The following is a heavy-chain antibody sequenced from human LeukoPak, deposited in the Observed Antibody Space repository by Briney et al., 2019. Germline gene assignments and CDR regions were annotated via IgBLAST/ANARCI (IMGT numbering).Heavy chain of an antibody. CDR2: INHSGST. J-gene: IGHJ4*02. CDR3: ASRTYNRDY. V-gene: IGHV4-34*01. CDR1: GGSFSGYY. Sequence: SETLSLTCAVYGGSFSGYYWSWIRQPPGKGLEWIGEINHSGSTNYNPSLKSRVTISVDTSKNQFSLKLSSVTAAGTAVYYCASRTYNRDYWGQGTLVTVSS. D-gene: IGHD1-1*01.